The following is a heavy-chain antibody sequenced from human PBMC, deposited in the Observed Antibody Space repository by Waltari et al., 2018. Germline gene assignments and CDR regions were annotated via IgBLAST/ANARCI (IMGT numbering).Heavy chain of an antibody. V-gene: IGHV4-39*01. CDR3: GKGVPAIG. D-gene: IGHD2-2*01. CDR2: LYYSGGT. Sequence: QLQLQESGPGLVKPSETLSLTCTVSGGSISSSSYYWGWIRQPPGKGLEWIGSLYYSGGTDYNPSLKSRVTISVDTSKNQFSRKLSSVTAADTAVYYGGKGVPAIGWGQGTLVTVSS. J-gene: IGHJ4*02. CDR1: GGSISSSSYY.